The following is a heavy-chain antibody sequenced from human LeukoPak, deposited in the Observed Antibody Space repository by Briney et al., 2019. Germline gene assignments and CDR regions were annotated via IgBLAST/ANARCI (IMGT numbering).Heavy chain of an antibody. CDR3: ARGLRVPNTENYYYYMDV. D-gene: IGHD3-10*01. CDR1: GYTFTSYD. CDR2: MNPISGNT. V-gene: IGHV1-8*03. Sequence: ASVKVSCKASGYTFTSYDINWVRQATGQGLEWMGWMNPISGNTGYAQKFQGRVTITRNTSISTAYMELSSLRSEDTAVYYCARGLRVPNTENYYYYMDVWGKGTTVTVSS. J-gene: IGHJ6*03.